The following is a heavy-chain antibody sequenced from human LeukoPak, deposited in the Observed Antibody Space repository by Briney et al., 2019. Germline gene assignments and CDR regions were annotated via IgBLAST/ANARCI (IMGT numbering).Heavy chain of an antibody. CDR3: ARATVARAGNFDY. V-gene: IGHV3-33*01. J-gene: IGHJ4*02. D-gene: IGHD5-12*01. Sequence: PGGSLRLSCAASGFTFSSYGMHWVRQAPGKGLEWVAVIWYDGSNKYYADSVKGRFTISRDNAKKSLYLQMNSLRVEDTAVYYCARATVARAGNFDYWGQGTLVTVSS. CDR1: GFTFSSYG. CDR2: IWYDGSNK.